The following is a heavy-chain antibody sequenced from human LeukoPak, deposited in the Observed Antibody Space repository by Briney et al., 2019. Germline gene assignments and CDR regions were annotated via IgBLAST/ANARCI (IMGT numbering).Heavy chain of an antibody. V-gene: IGHV3-23*01. CDR2: ISGSGGST. D-gene: IGHD3-3*01. J-gene: IGHJ6*02. CDR3: AKGGDFWSGYYFNYYGMDV. CDR1: GFTFSSYA. Sequence: PGGSLRLSCAASGFTFSSYAMSWVRQAPGKGLEWVSAISGSGGSTYYADSVKGRFTISRDNSKNTPYLQMNSLRAEDTAVYYCAKGGDFWSGYYFNYYGMDVWGQGTTVTVSS.